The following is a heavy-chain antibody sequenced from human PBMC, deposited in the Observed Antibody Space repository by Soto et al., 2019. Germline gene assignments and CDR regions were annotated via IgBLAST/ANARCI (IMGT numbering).Heavy chain of an antibody. D-gene: IGHD5-12*01. Sequence: QVQLVQSGAEVKKPGASVKVSCKASGYTFTGYYMHWVRQAPGQGLEWMGWINPNSGGTNYARKFQGWVTMTRDTSISTAYMELSRLRSDDTAVYYCASGGYSGYDPFDYWGQGTLVTVSS. J-gene: IGHJ4*02. V-gene: IGHV1-2*04. CDR1: GYTFTGYY. CDR2: INPNSGGT. CDR3: ASGGYSGYDPFDY.